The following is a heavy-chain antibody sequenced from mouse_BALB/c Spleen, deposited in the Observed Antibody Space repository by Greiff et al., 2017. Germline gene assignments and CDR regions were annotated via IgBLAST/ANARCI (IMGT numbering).Heavy chain of an antibody. V-gene: IGHV1-87*01. CDR2: IYPGDGDT. CDR3: AAPYDGYAMDY. Sequence: LQESGAELARPGASVKLSCKASGYTFTSYWMQWVKQRPGQGLEWIGAIYPGDGDTRYTQKFKGKATLTADKSSSTAYMQLSSLASEDSAVYYCAAPYDGYAMDYWGQGTSVTVSS. CDR1: GYTFTSYW. J-gene: IGHJ4*01. D-gene: IGHD2-3*01.